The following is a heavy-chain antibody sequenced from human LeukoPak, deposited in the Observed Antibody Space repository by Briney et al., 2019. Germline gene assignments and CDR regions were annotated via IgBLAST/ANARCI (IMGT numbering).Heavy chain of an antibody. CDR1: GFTFSSYW. J-gene: IGHJ4*02. CDR3: ARDLPYGDSSDY. Sequence: GGSLRLSCAASGFTFSSYWMNWVRQAPGKGLEGVAKINQDGSEKYYVDSVKGRFTISRDNAKNSLYLQMSSLRVEDTAMYYCARDLPYGDSSDYWGQGTLVTVSS. V-gene: IGHV3-7*01. D-gene: IGHD4-17*01. CDR2: INQDGSEK.